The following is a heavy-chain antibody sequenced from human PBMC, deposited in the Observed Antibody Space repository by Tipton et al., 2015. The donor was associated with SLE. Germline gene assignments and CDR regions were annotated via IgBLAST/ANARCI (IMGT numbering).Heavy chain of an antibody. Sequence: TLSLTCTVSGGSISSGSYYWSWIRQPAGKGLEWIGEINHSGSTNFNPSLKSRVTISVDTSKNQFSLKLSSVTAADTAVYYCARRSSSWDVNWGQGTLVTVSS. J-gene: IGHJ4*02. V-gene: IGHV4-61*09. D-gene: IGHD6-13*01. CDR1: GGSISSGSYY. CDR2: INHSGST. CDR3: ARRSSSWDVN.